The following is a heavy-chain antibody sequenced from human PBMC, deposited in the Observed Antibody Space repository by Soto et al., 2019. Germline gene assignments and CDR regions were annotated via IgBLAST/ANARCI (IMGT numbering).Heavy chain of an antibody. Sequence: QVRLQESGPGLVMPSGTLSLTCAVSGASIISSDWWNWVRQPPGKGLEWIGEISHSGTTIYNPSLEGRVTISVDVSKNHFSLNLTSVTAADTAVYFCARDFKAPNDAWAFDNWGQGTLVTVSS. D-gene: IGHD3-16*01. V-gene: IGHV4-4*02. CDR2: ISHSGTT. CDR1: GASIISSDW. CDR3: ARDFKAPNDAWAFDN. J-gene: IGHJ4*02.